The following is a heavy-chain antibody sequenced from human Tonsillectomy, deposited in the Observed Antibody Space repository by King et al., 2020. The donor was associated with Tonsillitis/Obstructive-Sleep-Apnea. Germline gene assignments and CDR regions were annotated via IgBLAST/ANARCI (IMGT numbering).Heavy chain of an antibody. Sequence: VQLVESGGDLVQPGGSLRLSCAASGLTFSNYAMSWVRQAPGKGLEWVSAISGNGGSTYYADSVKGRFTISRDNSKNTLYLQTNSLRAEDTAVYYCANRNYYGSGSYFYYFDYWGQGTLVTVSS. CDR1: GLTFSNYA. CDR2: ISGNGGST. J-gene: IGHJ4*02. V-gene: IGHV3-23*04. CDR3: ANRNYYGSGSYFYYFDY. D-gene: IGHD3-10*01.